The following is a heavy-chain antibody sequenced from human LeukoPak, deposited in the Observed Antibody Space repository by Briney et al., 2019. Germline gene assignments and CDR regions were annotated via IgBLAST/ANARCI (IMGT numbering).Heavy chain of an antibody. J-gene: IGHJ4*02. D-gene: IGHD4-17*01. CDR1: GFSFISYG. CDR3: AKRPSDYGDYVSYFDY. CDR2: ISDDGRSK. V-gene: IGHV3-30*18. Sequence: PGGSLRLSCAASGFSFISYGMHWVRQAPGKGLEWVGVISDDGRSKDYADSMKGRFTISRDNSKDTLYLQMNSLRDGDTAVYYCAKRPSDYGDYVSYFDYWGQGTLVTVSS.